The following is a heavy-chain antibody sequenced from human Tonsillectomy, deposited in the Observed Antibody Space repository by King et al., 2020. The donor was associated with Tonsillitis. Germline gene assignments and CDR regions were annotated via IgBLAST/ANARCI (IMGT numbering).Heavy chain of an antibody. CDR1: GFTFSSYG. D-gene: IGHD3-10*01. CDR3: ANSLAGKGYYVDY. V-gene: IGHV3-30*18. Sequence: VQLVQSGGGVVQPGRSLRLSCAASGFTFSSYGMHWVRQAPGKGLEWVAVISYDGSNKYYADSVKGRFTISRDNSKNTLYLQMNSLRAEDTAVYYCANSLAGKGYYVDYWGQGTLVTVSS. CDR2: ISYDGSNK. J-gene: IGHJ4*02.